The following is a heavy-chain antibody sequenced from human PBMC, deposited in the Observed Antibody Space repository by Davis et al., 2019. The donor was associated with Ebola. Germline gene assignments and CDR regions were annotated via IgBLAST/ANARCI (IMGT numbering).Heavy chain of an antibody. V-gene: IGHV3-74*01. Sequence: GESLKISCAASGFNFGGIWMHWVRQAPGKGLVWVARIDRDESTATYADSVRGRFTISRDNAKNTLFLQMNSLRVEDTADYYCARYASPNNYYYYGLDVWGHGTTVTVSS. CDR1: GFNFGGIW. J-gene: IGHJ6*02. CDR2: IDRDESTA. CDR3: ARYASPNNYYYYGLDV. D-gene: IGHD3-10*01.